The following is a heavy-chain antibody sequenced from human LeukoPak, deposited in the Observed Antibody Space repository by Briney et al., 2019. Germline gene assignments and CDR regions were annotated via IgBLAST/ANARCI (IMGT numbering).Heavy chain of an antibody. Sequence: GGSLRLSCAASGFTFSSYWMTWVPQAPGKGLVWVANIKLDGSEKYYMDSVRGRFTISRDNAKDSLYLQMDSLSAEDTAVYYCVIEAFDIWGPGTLVTVSS. CDR2: IKLDGSEK. V-gene: IGHV3-7*01. CDR1: GFTFSSYW. CDR3: VIEAFDI. J-gene: IGHJ3*02.